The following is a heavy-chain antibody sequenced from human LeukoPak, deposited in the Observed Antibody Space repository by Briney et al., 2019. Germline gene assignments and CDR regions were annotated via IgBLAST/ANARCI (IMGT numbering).Heavy chain of an antibody. J-gene: IGHJ3*02. D-gene: IGHD1-26*01. CDR2: ISVYNGNT. V-gene: IGHV1-18*01. CDR1: GYTFSIYG. Sequence: ASVKVSCKASGYTFSIYGFSWVRQAPGQGLEWMGWISVYNGNTNYAQKFQGRVTMTTDTSTSTAHMELRSLRSDDTAVHYCARDIATTRAFDIWGQGTMVTVSS. CDR3: ARDIATTRAFDI.